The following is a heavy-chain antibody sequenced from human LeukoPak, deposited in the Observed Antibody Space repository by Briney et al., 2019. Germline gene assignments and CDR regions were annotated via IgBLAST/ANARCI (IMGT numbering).Heavy chain of an antibody. Sequence: SQTLSLTCTVSGGSISSGDYFWSWIRQPPGKGLEWIAYMYYSGSTYYNPSLKSRVTMSADTSKNQLSLKLSSVTAADTAVYYCARPYYYDSRIDPWGQGILVTVSS. CDR3: ARPYYYDSRIDP. V-gene: IGHV4-30-4*01. D-gene: IGHD3-22*01. CDR2: MYYSGST. CDR1: GGSISSGDYF. J-gene: IGHJ5*02.